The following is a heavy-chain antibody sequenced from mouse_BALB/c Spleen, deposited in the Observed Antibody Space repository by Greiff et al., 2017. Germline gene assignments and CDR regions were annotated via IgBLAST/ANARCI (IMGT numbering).Heavy chain of an antibody. CDR3: ARHTYYDYVPFAY. CDR1: GFTFSSYG. Sequence: EVMLVESGGDLVKPGGSLKLSCAASGFTFSSYGMSWVRQTPDKRLEWVATISSGGSYTYYPDSVKGRFTISRDNAKNTLYLQMSSLKSEDTAMYYCARHTYYDYVPFAYWGQGTLVTVSA. CDR2: ISSGGSYT. D-gene: IGHD2-4*01. V-gene: IGHV5-6*01. J-gene: IGHJ3*01.